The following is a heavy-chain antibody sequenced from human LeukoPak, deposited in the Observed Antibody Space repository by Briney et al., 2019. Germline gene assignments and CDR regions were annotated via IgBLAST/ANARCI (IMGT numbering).Heavy chain of an antibody. CDR3: ARTIVGASYSPYFDY. V-gene: IGHV4-4*07. CDR1: GGSISSYY. CDR2: IYTSGST. J-gene: IGHJ4*02. Sequence: SETLSLTCTVSGGSISSYYWSWIRQPAGKGLEWIGRIYTSGSTNYNPSLKSRVTMSVDTSKNQFSLKLSSVTAADTAVYYCARTIVGASYSPYFDYWGQGTRVTVSS. D-gene: IGHD1-26*01.